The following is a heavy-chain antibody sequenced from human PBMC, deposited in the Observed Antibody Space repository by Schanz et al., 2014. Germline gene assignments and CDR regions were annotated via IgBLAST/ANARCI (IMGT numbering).Heavy chain of an antibody. CDR3: ARSPGDFPGWFDS. J-gene: IGHJ5*01. V-gene: IGHV4-59*12. CDR2: IYSSGST. Sequence: QVHLQESGPGLVKPSETLSLTCTVSGGSISNNYWGWIRQPPGKGLEWIGNIYSSGSTNYNPSLKSRVTISVDSSKNQFSLILNSVTAADTAVYYCARSPGDFPGWFDSWGQGPLVTVSS. CDR1: GGSISNNY. D-gene: IGHD4-17*01.